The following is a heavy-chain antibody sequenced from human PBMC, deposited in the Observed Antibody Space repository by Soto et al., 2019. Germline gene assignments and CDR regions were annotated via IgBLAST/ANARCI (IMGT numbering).Heavy chain of an antibody. CDR1: GFTFSDYG. CDR2: ISRSGTSI. CDR3: SSFIDGDSGDF. V-gene: IGHV3-21*03. J-gene: IGHJ4*02. Sequence: EVQLVESGGGLVKPGGSLRLACAASGFTFSDYGMNWVRQAPGKGLEWVAFISRSGTSINYEDSVKGRFTISRDNAKNSLSLQMNSLRAEYTAVYYCSSFIDGDSGDFWGQGTLVTVSS. D-gene: IGHD4-17*01.